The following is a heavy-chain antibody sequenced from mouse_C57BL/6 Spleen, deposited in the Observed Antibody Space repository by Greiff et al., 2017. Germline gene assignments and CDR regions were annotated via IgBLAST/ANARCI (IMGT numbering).Heavy chain of an antibody. CDR3: ARGGTTVVDPYYAMDY. V-gene: IGHV1-82*01. CDR1: GYAFSSSW. D-gene: IGHD1-1*01. Sequence: VKLMESGPELVKPGASVKISCKASGYAFSSSWMNWVKQRPGKGLEWIGRIYPGDGDTNYNGKFKGKATLTADKSSSTAYMQLSSLTSEDSAVYFCARGGTTVVDPYYAMDYWGQGTSVTVSS. CDR2: IYPGDGDT. J-gene: IGHJ4*01.